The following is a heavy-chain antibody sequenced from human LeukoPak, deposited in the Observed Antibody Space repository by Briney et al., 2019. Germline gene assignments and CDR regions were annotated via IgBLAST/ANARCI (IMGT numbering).Heavy chain of an antibody. J-gene: IGHJ4*02. CDR3: ARVRQWLGGEDY. Sequence: GRSLRLSCAASGFTFSSYAMHWVRQAPGKGLEWVAGIAYDGSDKVYTDSVKGRFTISRDNSKNTLSLQMNSLSAEDAAVYYCARVRQWLGGEDYWGQGTLVTVSS. D-gene: IGHD6-19*01. CDR2: IAYDGSDK. V-gene: IGHV3-30-3*01. CDR1: GFTFSSYA.